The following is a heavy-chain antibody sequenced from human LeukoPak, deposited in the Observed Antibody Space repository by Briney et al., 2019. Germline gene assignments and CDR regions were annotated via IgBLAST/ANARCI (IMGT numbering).Heavy chain of an antibody. J-gene: IGHJ4*02. CDR3: ARDVVYYDSSGYYYPFWNY. V-gene: IGHV3-7*01. CDR2: IKRDGSEK. D-gene: IGHD3-22*01. CDR1: GFTFSSYW. Sequence: PGGSLRLSCAASGFTFSSYWMSWVRQAPGKGLEWVANIKRDGSEKYYVDSVKGQFTISRDNAKHSLYLQMNSLRAEDTAVYYCARDVVYYDSSGYYYPFWNYWGQGTLVTVSS.